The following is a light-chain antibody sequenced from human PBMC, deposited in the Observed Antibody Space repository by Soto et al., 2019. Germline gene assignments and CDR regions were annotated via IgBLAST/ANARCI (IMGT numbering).Light chain of an antibody. Sequence: VLTQSPGTLSLSPGERATLSCRASQSVSSNLAWYQQKPGQAPRLLIYGASSRATGIPDRFSGSGSGTDFALTISRLEPEDFAVYYCQIYGTFGQGTKVDIK. CDR1: QSVSSN. CDR2: GAS. V-gene: IGKV3-20*01. CDR3: QIYGT. J-gene: IGKJ1*01.